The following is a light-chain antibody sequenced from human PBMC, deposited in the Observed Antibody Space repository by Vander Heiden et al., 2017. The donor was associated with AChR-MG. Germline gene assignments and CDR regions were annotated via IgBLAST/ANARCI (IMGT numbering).Light chain of an antibody. V-gene: IGKV3-20*01. CDR3: QQDGSSPWT. CDR2: GAS. J-gene: IGKJ1*01. CDR1: QSVSSSY. Sequence: ETVLTQSPGTLSLSPGERATLSCRASQSVSSSYLAWYQQKPGQAPRLLIYGASSRATGIPDRFSGSGSGTDFTLTISRLEPEDFAVYYCQQDGSSPWTFGQGTKVETK.